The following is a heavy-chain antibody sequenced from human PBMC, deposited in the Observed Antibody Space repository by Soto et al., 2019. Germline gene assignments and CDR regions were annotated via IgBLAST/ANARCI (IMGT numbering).Heavy chain of an antibody. D-gene: IGHD3-9*01. J-gene: IGHJ5*02. V-gene: IGHV4-39*07. CDR3: ARKHEGYDILTGYYFNWFDP. CDR2: IYYSGST. Sequence: PSETLSLTCTVSGGSISSSSYYWGWIRQPPGKGLEWIGCIYYSGSTNYNPSLTSRVTISVDTSKNQFSLKLSSVTAADTAVYYCARKHEGYDILTGYYFNWFDPWGQGTLVTVSS. CDR1: GGSISSSSYY.